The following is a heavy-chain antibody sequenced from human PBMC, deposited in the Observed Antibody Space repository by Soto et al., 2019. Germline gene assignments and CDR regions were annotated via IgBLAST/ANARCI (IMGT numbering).Heavy chain of an antibody. CDR1: GYSFSTYW. CDR3: ARRRETTMAYDAYDL. D-gene: IGHD1-1*01. Sequence: GESLKISCQGSGYSFSTYWIAWVRQMPGKGLEWMGILYPDDSDIRYSPSFQGQVTISVDKSIRTAYLQWRSLTASDTAIYYCARRRETTMAYDAYDLWGQGTMVTVSS. J-gene: IGHJ3*01. CDR2: LYPDDSDI. V-gene: IGHV5-51*01.